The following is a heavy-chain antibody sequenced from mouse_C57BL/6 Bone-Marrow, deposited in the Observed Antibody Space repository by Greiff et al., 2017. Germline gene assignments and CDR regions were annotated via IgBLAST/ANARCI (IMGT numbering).Heavy chain of an antibody. D-gene: IGHD2-1*01. Sequence: EVQGVESGGGLVKPGGSLKLSCAASGFTFSSYAMSWVRQTPEKRLEWVATISDGGSYTYYPDNVKGRFTISRDNAKNNLYLQMSHLKSEDTAMYYCARGGGNYAYAMDYWGQGTSVTVSS. CDR2: ISDGGSYT. CDR1: GFTFSSYA. CDR3: ARGGGNYAYAMDY. J-gene: IGHJ4*01. V-gene: IGHV5-4*01.